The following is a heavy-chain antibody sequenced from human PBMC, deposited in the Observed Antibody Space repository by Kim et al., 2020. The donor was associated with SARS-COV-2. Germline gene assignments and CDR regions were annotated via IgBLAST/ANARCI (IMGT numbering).Heavy chain of an antibody. J-gene: IGHJ4*02. CDR3: ALLGMEDCSGGSCFDY. CDR1: GFTFDDYA. CDR2: ISGDGGST. Sequence: GGSLRLSCAASGFTFDDYAMHWVRQAPGKGLEWVSLISGDGGSTYYADSVKGRFTISRDNSKNSLYLQLNSLRTEDTALYYCALLGMEDCSGGSCFDYWGQGTLVTVSS. V-gene: IGHV3-43*02. D-gene: IGHD2-15*01.